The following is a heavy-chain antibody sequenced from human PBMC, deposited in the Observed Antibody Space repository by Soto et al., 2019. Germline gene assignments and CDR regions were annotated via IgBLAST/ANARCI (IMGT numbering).Heavy chain of an antibody. D-gene: IGHD3-3*01. Sequence: EVQLVESGGGLVQPGGSLRLSCAASGFTFSSYSMNWVRQAPGKGLEWVSYISSISSTIYYADSVKGRFTISRANAKNSLYLQMNSLRAEDTAVYYCARFPPFGVVPGFDYWGQGTLVTVSS. J-gene: IGHJ4*02. CDR1: GFTFSSYS. CDR2: ISSISSTI. CDR3: ARFPPFGVVPGFDY. V-gene: IGHV3-48*01.